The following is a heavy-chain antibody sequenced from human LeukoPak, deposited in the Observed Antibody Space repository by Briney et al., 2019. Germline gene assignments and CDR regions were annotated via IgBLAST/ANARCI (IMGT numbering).Heavy chain of an antibody. J-gene: IGHJ4*02. V-gene: IGHV1-2*02. D-gene: IGHD1-26*01. Sequence: ASEKVSCKASRYTFTGYYMHWVRQAPGQGLEWMGWINPNSGGTNCAQKFQGRVTMTRDTSISTAYMELSRLRSDDTAVYYCARGIVGATGKYYFDYWGQGTLVTVSS. CDR2: INPNSGGT. CDR1: RYTFTGYY. CDR3: ARGIVGATGKYYFDY.